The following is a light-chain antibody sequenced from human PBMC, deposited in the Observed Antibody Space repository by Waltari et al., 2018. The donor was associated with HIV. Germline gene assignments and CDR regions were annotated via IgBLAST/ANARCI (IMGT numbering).Light chain of an antibody. V-gene: IGLV3-25*03. CDR3: QSADSSGSNFV. CDR1: PLAEQD. CDR2: KDS. J-gene: IGLJ1*01. Sequence: SSELTQPPSVAVAPGQTARIPCSGDPLAEQDAYLYQQKAGQAPVSVIYKDSERTARIPERFSGSSSGTTVTLTISGVQAEDEADYYCQSADSSGSNFVFGTGTKVTVL.